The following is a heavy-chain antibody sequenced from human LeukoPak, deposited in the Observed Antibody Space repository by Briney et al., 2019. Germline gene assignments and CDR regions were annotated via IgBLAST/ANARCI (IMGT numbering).Heavy chain of an antibody. J-gene: IGHJ3*02. D-gene: IGHD2-2*01. V-gene: IGHV3-21*01. CDR3: ARDRYQLHAFDI. Sequence: PGGSLRLSCAASGFTFSSYSMNWVRQAPGKGLGWVSSISSSSSYIYYADSVKGRFTISRDNAKNSLYLQMNSLRAEGTAVYYCARDRYQLHAFDIWGQGTMVTVSS. CDR1: GFTFSSYS. CDR2: ISSSSSYI.